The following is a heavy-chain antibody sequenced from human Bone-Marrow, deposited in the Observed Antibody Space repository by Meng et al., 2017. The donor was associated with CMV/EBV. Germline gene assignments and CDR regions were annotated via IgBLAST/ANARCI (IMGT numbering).Heavy chain of an antibody. CDR3: ARDKGGADYYYGMDV. CDR2: IIPIFGTA. Sequence: SVKVSCKASGYTFTSYGISWVRQAPGQGLEWMGGIIPIFGTANYAQKFQGRVTITTDESTSTAYMELSSLRSEDTAVYYCARDKGGADYYYGMDVWGQGTTVTVSS. D-gene: IGHD1-26*01. J-gene: IGHJ6*02. V-gene: IGHV1-69*05. CDR1: GYTFTSYG.